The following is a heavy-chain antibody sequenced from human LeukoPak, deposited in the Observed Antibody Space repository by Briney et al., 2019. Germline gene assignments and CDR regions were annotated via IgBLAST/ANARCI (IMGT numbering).Heavy chain of an antibody. CDR2: MNPNSGNT. V-gene: IGHV1-8*01. Sequence: GASVKVSCKASGYTFTSYDINWVRQATGQGLEWMGWMNPNSGNTGYAQKFQGRVTMTRNTSISTAYMELSSLRSDDTAVYYCARVRGCSSTSCYRRVVDYWGQGTLVTVSS. J-gene: IGHJ4*02. CDR3: ARVRGCSSTSCYRRVVDY. D-gene: IGHD2-2*01. CDR1: GYTFTSYD.